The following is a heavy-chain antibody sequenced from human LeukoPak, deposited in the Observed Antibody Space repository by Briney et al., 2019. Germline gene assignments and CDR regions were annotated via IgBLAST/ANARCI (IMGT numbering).Heavy chain of an antibody. J-gene: IGHJ4*02. CDR1: GFTFSSYW. CDR2: IKQDGSEK. Sequence: PGGSLRLSCAASGFTFSSYWMSWIRQAPGKGLEWVANIKQDGSEKYYVDSVKGRFTISRDNAKNSLYLQMNSLRAEDTAVYYCARVTSLIAAANPYYFDYWGQGTLVTVSS. CDR3: ARVTSLIAAANPYYFDY. V-gene: IGHV3-7*01. D-gene: IGHD6-13*01.